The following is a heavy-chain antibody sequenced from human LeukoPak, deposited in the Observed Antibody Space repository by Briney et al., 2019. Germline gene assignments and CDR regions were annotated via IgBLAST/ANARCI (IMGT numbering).Heavy chain of an antibody. Sequence: SETLSLTCTVSGGSISSSSYYWGWIRQPPGKGLEWIGSIYYSGSTYYNPSLKSRVTISVDTSKNQFSLKLSSVTAADTAVYYCARPSGIIPARMGWFDPWGQGTLVTVSS. J-gene: IGHJ5*02. V-gene: IGHV4-39*01. CDR1: GGSISSSSYY. CDR2: IYYSGST. CDR3: ARPSGIIPARMGWFDP. D-gene: IGHD1-14*01.